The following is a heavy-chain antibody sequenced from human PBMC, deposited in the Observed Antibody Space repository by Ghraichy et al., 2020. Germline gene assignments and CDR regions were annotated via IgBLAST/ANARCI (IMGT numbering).Heavy chain of an antibody. J-gene: IGHJ4*02. Sequence: GGSLRLSCAASGFTFSNYAMTWVRQAPGKGLEWVSTLSGSGGNIYYADSVKGRFTISRDNSKNTLYLQMNSLRVDDTAVYYCAKPRGGWGPYDYWGQGTQVTVSS. D-gene: IGHD6-19*01. CDR2: LSGSGGNI. V-gene: IGHV3-23*01. CDR1: GFTFSNYA. CDR3: AKPRGGWGPYDY.